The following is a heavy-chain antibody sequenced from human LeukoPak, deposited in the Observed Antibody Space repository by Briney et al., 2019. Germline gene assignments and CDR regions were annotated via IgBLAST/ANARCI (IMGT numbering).Heavy chain of an antibody. J-gene: IGHJ4*02. CDR3: ATERQKYFEY. V-gene: IGHV3-43*01. Sequence: GGSLRLSCAASGFTFDDYTMHWVRQAPGKGLEWVSLITWDGGSAFYADPVKGRFTISRDNSKNSLYVQMNSLRTEDTALYYCATERQKYFEYWGQGTLVTVSS. CDR2: ITWDGGSA. D-gene: IGHD2/OR15-2a*01. CDR1: GFTFDDYT.